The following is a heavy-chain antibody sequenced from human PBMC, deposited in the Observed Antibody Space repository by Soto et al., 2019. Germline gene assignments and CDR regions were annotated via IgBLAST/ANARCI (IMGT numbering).Heavy chain of an antibody. CDR2: IFHSGST. Sequence: PSETLSLTCTVSGGSISSADFFWAWVRQHPGKGLEWIGYIFHSGSTYYSPSLQSRLTISVDTSKNQFSLKLSSVTAADTAVYYRASGYGDYEPFDYWGQGTLVTVSS. V-gene: IGHV4-31*03. D-gene: IGHD4-17*01. CDR3: ASGYGDYEPFDY. CDR1: GGSISSADFF. J-gene: IGHJ4*02.